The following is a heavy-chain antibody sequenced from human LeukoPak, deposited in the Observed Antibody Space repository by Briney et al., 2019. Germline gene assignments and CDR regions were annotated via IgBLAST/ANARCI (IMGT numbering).Heavy chain of an antibody. CDR2: INPSGGST. J-gene: IGHJ6*02. V-gene: IGHV1-46*01. CDR3: ARGYYDFWSGYPPRYYGMDV. Sequence: ASVKVSCKASGYTFTSYYMHWVRQAPGQGLEWMGIINPSGGSTSYAQKFQGRVTITADKSTSTAYMELSSLRSEDTAVYYCARGYYDFWSGYPPRYYGMDVWGQGTTVTVSS. CDR1: GYTFTSYY. D-gene: IGHD3-3*01.